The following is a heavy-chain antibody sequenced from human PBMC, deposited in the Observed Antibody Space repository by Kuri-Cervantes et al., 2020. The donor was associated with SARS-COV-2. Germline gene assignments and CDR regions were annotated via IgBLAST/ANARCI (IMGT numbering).Heavy chain of an antibody. CDR3: AKDMGITGATPYYGMDV. CDR2: INPDGSYT. CDR1: GVTFSDHW. V-gene: IGHV3-74*01. Sequence: GESLKISCAASGVTFSDHWIHWVRQAPGKGLVWVSRINPDGSYTNIADSVKGRFTLSRDNAKNMLFLQMNSLRAEDTALYYCAKDMGITGATPYYGMDVWGQGPTVTVSS. J-gene: IGHJ6*02. D-gene: IGHD1-7*01.